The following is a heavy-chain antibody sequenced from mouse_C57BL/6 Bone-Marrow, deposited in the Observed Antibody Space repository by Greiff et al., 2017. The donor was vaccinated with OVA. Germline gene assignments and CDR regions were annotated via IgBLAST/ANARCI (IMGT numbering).Heavy chain of an antibody. CDR2: IYPRSGNT. D-gene: IGHD2-4*01. J-gene: IGHJ4*01. CDR1: GYTFTSYG. V-gene: IGHV1-81*01. Sequence: QVQLKESGAELARPGASVKLSCKASGYTFTSYGISWVKQRTGQGLEWIGEIYPRSGNTYYNEKFKGKATLTADKSSSTAYMELRSLTSEDSAVYFCARSGDYDEGAYAMDYWGQGTSVTVSS. CDR3: ARSGDYDEGAYAMDY.